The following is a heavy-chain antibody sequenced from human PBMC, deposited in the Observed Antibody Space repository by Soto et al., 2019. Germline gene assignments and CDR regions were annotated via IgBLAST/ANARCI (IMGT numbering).Heavy chain of an antibody. CDR3: ARAKEVVVAATATYFDY. V-gene: IGHV3-66*01. D-gene: IGHD2-15*01. CDR1: GFTVSSNY. CDR2: IYSGGST. J-gene: IGHJ4*02. Sequence: GQSLRLSCAASGFTVSSNYMSWVRQAPGKGLEWVSVIYSGGSTYYADSVKGRFTISRDNSKNTLYLQMNSLRAEDTAVYYCARAKEVVVAATATYFDYWGQGTLVTVSS.